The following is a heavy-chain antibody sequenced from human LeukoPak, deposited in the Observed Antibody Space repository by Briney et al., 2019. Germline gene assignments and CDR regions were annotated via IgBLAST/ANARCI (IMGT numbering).Heavy chain of an antibody. D-gene: IGHD3-10*01. J-gene: IGHJ5*02. V-gene: IGHV3-21*01. CDR1: GFIFNTYS. CDR3: AREVVRGVNWFDP. Sequence: GGSLRLSCAASGFIFNTYSMNWVRQAPGKGLEWVSSISSSSSYISHADSVKGRFTISRDNAKNSLYLQMNSLRAEDTAVYYCAREVVRGVNWFDPWGQGTLVTVSS. CDR2: ISSSSSYI.